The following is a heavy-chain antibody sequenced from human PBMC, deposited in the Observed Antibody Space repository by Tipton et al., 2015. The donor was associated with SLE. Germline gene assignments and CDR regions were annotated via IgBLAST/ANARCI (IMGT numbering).Heavy chain of an antibody. CDR3: ARSCYDRSGYYQPRAAAFDI. J-gene: IGHJ3*02. D-gene: IGHD3-22*01. V-gene: IGHV4-59*01. CDR1: GGSFSGYY. Sequence: TLSLTCAVYGGSFSGYYWSWIRQPPGKGLEWIGYIYYSGSTNYNPSLKSRVTISVDTSKNQFSLKLSSVTAADTAVYYCARSCYDRSGYYQPRAAAFDIWAQGTMVTVP. CDR2: IYYSGST.